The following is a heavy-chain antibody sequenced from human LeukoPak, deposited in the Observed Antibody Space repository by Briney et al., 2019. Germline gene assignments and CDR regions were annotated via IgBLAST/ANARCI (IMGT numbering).Heavy chain of an antibody. CDR1: GFTFSSYS. CDR3: AGRDIVATRNAFDI. J-gene: IGHJ3*02. V-gene: IGHV3-21*01. CDR2: ISSSSSYI. Sequence: GGSLRLSCAASGFTFSSYSMNWVRQAPGKGLEWVSSISSSSSYIYYADSVKGRFTNSRDNAKNSLYLQMNSLRAEDTAVYYCAGRDIVATRNAFDIWGQGTMVTVSS. D-gene: IGHD5-12*01.